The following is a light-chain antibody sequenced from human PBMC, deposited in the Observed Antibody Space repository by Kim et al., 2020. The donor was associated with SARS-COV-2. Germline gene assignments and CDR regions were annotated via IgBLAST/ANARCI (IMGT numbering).Light chain of an antibody. CDR1: QSISTY. CDR2: VAS. Sequence: ASVGDRVTITCRASQSISTYLNWYQHKPGKAPQLLIYVASSLQSGVPSRFSGGGSGTDFTLTINSLQPEDLATYYCQQGYSTPLAFGGGTKVDIK. J-gene: IGKJ4*01. CDR3: QQGYSTPLA. V-gene: IGKV1-39*01.